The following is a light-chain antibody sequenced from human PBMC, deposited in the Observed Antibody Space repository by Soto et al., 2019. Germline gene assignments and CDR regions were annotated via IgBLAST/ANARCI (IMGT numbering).Light chain of an antibody. CDR1: QSVSSY. J-gene: IGKJ5*01. CDR3: QQRSNWPL. CDR2: DAS. V-gene: IGKV3-11*01. Sequence: IRFTQSPTTLSLSPGERATLSCRASQSVSSYVAWYQQKPGQAPRLLIYDASNRATGIPARFSGSGSGTDFTLTICILEPEDFAVYCCQQRSNWPLFGQGTRLEIK.